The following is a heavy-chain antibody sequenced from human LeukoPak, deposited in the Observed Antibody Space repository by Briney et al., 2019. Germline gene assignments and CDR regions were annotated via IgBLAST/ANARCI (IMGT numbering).Heavy chain of an antibody. CDR2: IYSGGST. V-gene: IGHV3-66*01. D-gene: IGHD5-18*01. CDR3: ASRGYSYGYYY. Sequence: GGSLTLSCAASGFTVSSNYMSWVRQAPGKGLEWVSVIYSGGSTYYADSVKGRFTISRDNSKNTLYLQMNSLRAEDTAVYYCASRGYSYGYYYWGQGTLVTVSS. CDR1: GFTVSSNY. J-gene: IGHJ4*02.